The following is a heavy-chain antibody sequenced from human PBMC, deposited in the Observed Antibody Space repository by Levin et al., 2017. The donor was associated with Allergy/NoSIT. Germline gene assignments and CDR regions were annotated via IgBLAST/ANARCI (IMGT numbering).Heavy chain of an antibody. CDR3: VRHSTGTTPVFSN. V-gene: IGHV4-39*01. Sequence: SETLSLTCTVSGGSISSSSYYWGWIRQPPGKGLEWIGSIYYSGSTFYNPSLKSRVTISVDTSKNQFSLKLNSVTAAETAVYYCVRHSTGTTPVFSNWGQGTLVTVSS. CDR2: IYYSGST. CDR1: GGSISSSSYY. D-gene: IGHD4-17*01. J-gene: IGHJ4*02.